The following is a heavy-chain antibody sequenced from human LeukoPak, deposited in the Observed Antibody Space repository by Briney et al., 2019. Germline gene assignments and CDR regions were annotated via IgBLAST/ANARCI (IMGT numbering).Heavy chain of an antibody. D-gene: IGHD1-1*01. CDR1: EFTFSTYS. Sequence: GGSLRLSCAASEFTFSTYSMNWVRQAPGKGLEWVSSISSGSTYIYYADSVKGRFTISRDNAKNSLYLQMNSLRAEDTAVYYCARDLGTDYGDYWGQGTLVTVSS. CDR3: ARDLGTDYGDY. V-gene: IGHV3-21*01. J-gene: IGHJ4*02. CDR2: ISSGSTYI.